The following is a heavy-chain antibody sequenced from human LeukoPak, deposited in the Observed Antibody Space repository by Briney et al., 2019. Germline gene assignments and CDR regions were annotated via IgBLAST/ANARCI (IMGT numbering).Heavy chain of an antibody. CDR3: ARHIVVVVAATHTALDY. CDR2: ISAYNGNT. Sequence: ASVKVSCKASGYTFTSYGTSWVRQAPGQGLEWMGWISAYNGNTNYAQKLQGRVTMTTDTSTSTAYMELRSLRSDDTAVYYCARHIVVVVAATHTALDYWGQGTLVTVSS. J-gene: IGHJ4*02. D-gene: IGHD2-15*01. CDR1: GYTFTSYG. V-gene: IGHV1-18*01.